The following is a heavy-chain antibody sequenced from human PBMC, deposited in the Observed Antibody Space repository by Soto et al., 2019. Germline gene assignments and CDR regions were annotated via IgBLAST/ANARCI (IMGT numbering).Heavy chain of an antibody. CDR1: GYSFTSYW. Sequence: PGESLKISCKGSGYSFTSYWISWVRQMPGKGLEWMGRIDPSDSYTNYSPSFQGHVTISADKSISTAYLQWSSLKASDTAMYYCARGEGRRGLFSSYYYGMDVWGQGTTVTVSS. D-gene: IGHD2-21*01. J-gene: IGHJ6*02. CDR2: IDPSDSYT. CDR3: ARGEGRRGLFSSYYYGMDV. V-gene: IGHV5-10-1*01.